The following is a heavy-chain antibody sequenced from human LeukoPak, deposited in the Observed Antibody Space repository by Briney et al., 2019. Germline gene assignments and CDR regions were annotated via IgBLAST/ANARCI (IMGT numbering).Heavy chain of an antibody. Sequence: ASVKVSCKASGGTFSSYAFSWVRQAPGQGLEWMGWISAYNGNTNYAQKLQGRVTMTTDTSTSTAYMELRSLRSDDTAVYYCARDYGGNPFDYWGQGTLVTVSS. D-gene: IGHD4-23*01. CDR3: ARDYGGNPFDY. V-gene: IGHV1-18*01. CDR2: ISAYNGNT. J-gene: IGHJ4*02. CDR1: GGTFSSYA.